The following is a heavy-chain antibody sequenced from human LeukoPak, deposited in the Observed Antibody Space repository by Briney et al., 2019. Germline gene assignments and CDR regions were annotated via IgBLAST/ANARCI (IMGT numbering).Heavy chain of an antibody. D-gene: IGHD6-13*01. Sequence: PSETLSLTCTVSGGSISSSSYYWGWIRQPPGKGLEWIGSIYYSGSTYYNPSLKSRVTISVDTSKNQFSLKLSSVTAADTAVYYCARLGYSSSMFDYWGQGTLVTVPS. CDR2: IYYSGST. CDR1: GGSISSSSYY. CDR3: ARLGYSSSMFDY. J-gene: IGHJ4*02. V-gene: IGHV4-39*01.